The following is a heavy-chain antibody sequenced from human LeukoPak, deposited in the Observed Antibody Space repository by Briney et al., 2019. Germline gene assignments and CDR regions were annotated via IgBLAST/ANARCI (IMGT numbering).Heavy chain of an antibody. CDR1: GFAFSDHA. V-gene: IGHV3-30-3*02. D-gene: IGHD1-26*01. CDR3: TKSVGGSNPHLDY. Sequence: GGSLRLSCAASGFAFSDHAMHWVRQAPGKGLEWVAVISHDGSNKYYADSVKGRFTISRDNSKNTLDLQMINLKAEDTAMYYCTKSVGGSNPHLDYWGQGTLVTVSS. CDR2: ISHDGSNK. J-gene: IGHJ4*02.